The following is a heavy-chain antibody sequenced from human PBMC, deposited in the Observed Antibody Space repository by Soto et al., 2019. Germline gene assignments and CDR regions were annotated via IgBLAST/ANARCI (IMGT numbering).Heavy chain of an antibody. V-gene: IGHV3-23*01. CDR1: GFTFSSYA. Sequence: GGSLRLSCAASGFTFSSYAMSWVRQAPGKGLEWVSAISGSGGSTYYADSVKGRFTISRDNSKNTLYLQMNSLRAEDTAVYYCAKVGTIFGADLPNWFDPWGQGTLVTVSS. CDR2: ISGSGGST. CDR3: AKVGTIFGADLPNWFDP. D-gene: IGHD3-3*01. J-gene: IGHJ5*02.